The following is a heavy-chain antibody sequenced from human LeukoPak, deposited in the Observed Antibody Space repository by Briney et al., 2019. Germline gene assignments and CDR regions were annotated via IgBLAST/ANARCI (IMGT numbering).Heavy chain of an antibody. V-gene: IGHV4-39*01. CDR2: IYHSGST. D-gene: IGHD3-10*01. CDR3: ARHPVGFGESSDY. J-gene: IGHJ4*02. CDR1: GGSISSSSYY. Sequence: PSETLSLTCTVSGGSISSSSYYWGWIRQPPGKGLEWIGSIYHSGSTYYNPSLKSRVTISVDTSKNQFSLKLSSVTAADTAVYYCARHPVGFGESSDYWGQGTLVTVSS.